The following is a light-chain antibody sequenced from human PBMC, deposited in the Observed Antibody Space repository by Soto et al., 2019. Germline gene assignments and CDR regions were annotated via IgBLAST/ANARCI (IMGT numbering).Light chain of an antibody. V-gene: IGKV3-15*01. J-gene: IGKJ5*01. CDR1: QSVSNN. Sequence: EIVMTQSPGTLSVSPGERATLSCRASQSVSNNLAWYQQKPGQAPRLLIYAASTRATGIPARFSGSGSGTEFTLTISSLQSEDFAVYYCQQYGSSITFGQGTRLEIK. CDR2: AAS. CDR3: QQYGSSIT.